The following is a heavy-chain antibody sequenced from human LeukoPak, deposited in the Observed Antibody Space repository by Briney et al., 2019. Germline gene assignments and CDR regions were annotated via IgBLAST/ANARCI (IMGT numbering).Heavy chain of an antibody. CDR1: GFTFSSYS. Sequence: PAGSLRLSCAASGFTFSSYSMNWVRQAPGKGREWVSSISSSSSYIYYADSVKGRFTISRDNAKNSLYLQMNSLRAEDTAVYYCARASVDYFDYWVQGTLVTVSS. V-gene: IGHV3-21*01. CDR3: ARASVDYFDY. J-gene: IGHJ4*02. CDR2: ISSSSSYI.